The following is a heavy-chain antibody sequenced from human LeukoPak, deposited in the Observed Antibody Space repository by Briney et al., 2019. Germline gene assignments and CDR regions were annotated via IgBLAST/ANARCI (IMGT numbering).Heavy chain of an antibody. CDR2: IYWNDDK. CDR3: AHSPYCGGHCYSDWFAP. D-gene: IGHD2-21*02. J-gene: IGHJ5*02. Sequence: SGPTLLKPTQTLTLTCTVSGFSLSTRGVGVGWIRQPPGKALEWLALIYWNDDKRYSPSLKSRLTITKDPSKNPAVLTMPNTAPVDPATYYRAHSPYCGGHCYSDWFAPWGQGTLVTVSS. V-gene: IGHV2-5*01. CDR1: GFSLSTRGVG.